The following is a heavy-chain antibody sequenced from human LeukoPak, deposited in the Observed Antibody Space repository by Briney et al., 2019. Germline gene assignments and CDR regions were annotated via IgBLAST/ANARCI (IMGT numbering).Heavy chain of an antibody. CDR2: INHSGST. V-gene: IGHV4-34*01. CDR1: GGSFSGYY. Sequence: PSETLSLTCAVYGGSFSGYYWSWIRQPPGKGLEWIGEINHSGSTNYNPSLKSRVTISVDTSKNQFSLKLSSVTAAGTAVYYCARGRSYYDFWSGYQQLFDYWGQGTLVTVSS. CDR3: ARGRSYYDFWSGYQQLFDY. J-gene: IGHJ4*02. D-gene: IGHD3-3*01.